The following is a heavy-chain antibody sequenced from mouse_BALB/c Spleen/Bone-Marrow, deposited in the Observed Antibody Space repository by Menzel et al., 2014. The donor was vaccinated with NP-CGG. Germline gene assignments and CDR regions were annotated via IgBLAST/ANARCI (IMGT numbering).Heavy chain of an antibody. CDR3: ASCGNYEAWFAY. CDR1: GYAFTSYN. V-gene: IGHV1S135*01. CDR2: IDPYNGDT. D-gene: IGHD2-1*01. J-gene: IGHJ3*01. Sequence: VQLQQSGPELVKPGASVKVSCKASGYAFTSYNIYWVKPSHGKSLEWIGYIDPYNGDTNYNQKFKVKATLTVGKSSSTAYMHLNSLTSEDSAVYYCASCGNYEAWFAYWGQGTLVTVSA.